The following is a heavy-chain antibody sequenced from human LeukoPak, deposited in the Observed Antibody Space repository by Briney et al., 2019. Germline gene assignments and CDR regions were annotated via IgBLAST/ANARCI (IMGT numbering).Heavy chain of an antibody. V-gene: IGHV3-53*01. CDR2: IYSGGST. CDR3: ARGGNGPFEY. J-gene: IGHJ4*02. CDR1: GFTVSSNY. D-gene: IGHD3-16*01. Sequence: PGGSLRLSCAASGFTVSSNYMSWVRQAPGKGLEWVSIIYSGGSTYYADSVKGRFTISRDNSKNTPYLQMNSLRAEDTAVYHCARGGNGPFEYWGQGTLVTVSS.